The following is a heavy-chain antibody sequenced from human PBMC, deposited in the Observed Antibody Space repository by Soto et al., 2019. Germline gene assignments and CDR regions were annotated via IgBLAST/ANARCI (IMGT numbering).Heavy chain of an antibody. J-gene: IGHJ4*02. Sequence: GGSLRLSCAASGFTFSSYSMNWVRQAPGKGLEWVSSISSSSSYIYYADSVKGRFTISRDNAKNSLYLQMNSLRAEDTAVYYCARAKLYSSSWYDYWGQGTLVNVSS. V-gene: IGHV3-21*01. CDR3: ARAKLYSSSWYDY. D-gene: IGHD6-13*01. CDR1: GFTFSSYS. CDR2: ISSSSSYI.